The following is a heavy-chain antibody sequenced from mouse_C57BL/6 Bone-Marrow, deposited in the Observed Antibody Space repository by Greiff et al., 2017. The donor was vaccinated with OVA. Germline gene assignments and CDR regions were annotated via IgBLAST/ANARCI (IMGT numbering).Heavy chain of an antibody. Sequence: QVQLKESGPGLVAPSQSLSITCTVSGFSLTSYGVHWVRQPPGKGLEWLVVIWSDGSTTYHSALKSRLSISKDNSKSQVFLKMNSLQTDDTAMYYCARHEDYYGSSLAWFAYWGQGTLVTVSA. J-gene: IGHJ3*01. V-gene: IGHV2-6-1*01. D-gene: IGHD1-1*01. CDR2: IWSDGST. CDR3: ARHEDYYGSSLAWFAY. CDR1: GFSLTSYG.